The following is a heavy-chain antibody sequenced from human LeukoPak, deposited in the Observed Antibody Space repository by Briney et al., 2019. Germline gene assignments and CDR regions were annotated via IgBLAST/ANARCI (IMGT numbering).Heavy chain of an antibody. D-gene: IGHD3-22*01. CDR1: GGSISSSSYY. CDR2: IYYSGTP. CDR3: ARDPLNYFDSSGYVEAY. V-gene: IGHV4-39*07. J-gene: IGHJ4*02. Sequence: SETLSLTCTVSGGSISSSSYYWGWIRQPPGKGLEWIGSIYYSGTPYYNPSLKSRVTISVDTSKNQFSLKLSSVTAADTAVYYCARDPLNYFDSSGYVEAYWGQGTLVSVSS.